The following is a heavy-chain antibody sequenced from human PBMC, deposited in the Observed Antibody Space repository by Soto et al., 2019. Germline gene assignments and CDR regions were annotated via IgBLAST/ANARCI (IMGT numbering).Heavy chain of an antibody. D-gene: IGHD3-10*01. CDR2: ISSSSSTI. CDR3: ARPSSGGDYYYGMDV. Sequence: GGSLRLSCAASGFTFSSYSMNWVRQAPGKGLEWVSYISSSSSTIYYADSVKGRFTISRDNAKNSLYLQMNSLRDEDTAVYYCARPSSGGDYYYGMDVWGQGTTGTVSS. V-gene: IGHV3-48*02. CDR1: GFTFSSYS. J-gene: IGHJ6*02.